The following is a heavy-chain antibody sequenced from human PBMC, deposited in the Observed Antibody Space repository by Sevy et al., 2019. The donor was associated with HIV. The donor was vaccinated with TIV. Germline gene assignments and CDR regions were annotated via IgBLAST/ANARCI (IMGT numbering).Heavy chain of an antibody. CDR1: GGPISSYY. CDR3: ARAPPVRSGDDSLNWFDP. Sequence: SETLCLTCTVSGGPISSYYWSWLRQPPGKGLQYIGYIHYTGSSNYNPSLKSRVTISLDTSKNQFSLKVTSVTAADTAVYYCARAPPVRSGDDSLNWFDPWGQGTLVTVSS. D-gene: IGHD5-12*01. CDR2: IHYTGSS. J-gene: IGHJ5*02. V-gene: IGHV4-59*01.